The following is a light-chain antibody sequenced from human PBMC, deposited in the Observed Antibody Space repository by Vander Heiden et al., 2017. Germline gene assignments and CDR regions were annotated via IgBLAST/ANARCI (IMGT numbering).Light chain of an antibody. V-gene: IGLV2-23*02. CDR3: CSYAGSSTNVV. J-gene: IGLJ2*01. Sequence: QSALTQPASVSGSPGQSITISCTGTSSDVGSYNLVSWYQQHPGKAPKLMIYEVSKRHSGVSNRFSGSKSGNTASLTIAGLQAEDEADYYCCSYAGSSTNVVFGGGTKLTVL. CDR2: EVS. CDR1: SSDVGSYNL.